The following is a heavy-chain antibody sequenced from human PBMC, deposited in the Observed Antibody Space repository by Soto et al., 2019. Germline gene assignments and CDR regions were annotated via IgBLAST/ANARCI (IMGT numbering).Heavy chain of an antibody. V-gene: IGHV3-21*06. Sequence: GESLKISCAASGFTFNRYSMNWVRQAPGKGLEWVSSISSTTNYIYYGDSMKGRFTISRDNAKNSLYLEMNSLRAEDTAVYYCARESEDLTSNFDYWGQGTLVTVSS. CDR2: ISSTTNYI. J-gene: IGHJ4*02. CDR1: GFTFNRYS. CDR3: ARESEDLTSNFDY.